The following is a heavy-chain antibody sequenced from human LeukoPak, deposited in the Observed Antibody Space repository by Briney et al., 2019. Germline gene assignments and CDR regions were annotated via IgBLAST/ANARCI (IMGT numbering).Heavy chain of an antibody. CDR1: GGSVTSGGYY. CDR3: ARISAGRYGMDV. D-gene: IGHD6-6*01. Sequence: SQTLSLTCTVSGGSVTSGGYYWIWIRQHPGKGLEWIGYVYYTGSTYYNPSLKSRVTISPDTSKNQFSLKVSSVTAADTAVYYCARISAGRYGMDVWGQGTTVTVSS. J-gene: IGHJ6*02. CDR2: VYYTGST. V-gene: IGHV4-31*03.